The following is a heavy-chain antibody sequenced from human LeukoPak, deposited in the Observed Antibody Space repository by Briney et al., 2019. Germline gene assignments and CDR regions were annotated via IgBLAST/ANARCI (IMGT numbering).Heavy chain of an antibody. CDR1: GGSINTYY. J-gene: IGHJ4*02. V-gene: IGHV4-4*07. D-gene: IGHD6-19*01. Sequence: SETLSLTCTVSGGSINTYYWSWIRQPAGKGLEWIGRIYSSGTTHYNPSLKSRVTMSVDTSKNQFSLKLSSVTAADTAVYYCARHRSTWLVLRLGYFDYWGQGTLVTVSS. CDR2: IYSSGTT. CDR3: ARHRSTWLVLRLGYFDY.